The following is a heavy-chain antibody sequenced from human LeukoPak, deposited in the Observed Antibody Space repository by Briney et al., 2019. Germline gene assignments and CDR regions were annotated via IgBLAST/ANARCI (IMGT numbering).Heavy chain of an antibody. Sequence: GRSLRLSCAASGFTFSSYAMHWVRQAPGKGLEWVAVISYDGSNKYYADSVKGRFTISRDNSKNTLYLQMNSLRAEDTAVYYCAREGSSYYYNYFDYWGQGTLVTVSS. D-gene: IGHD3-22*01. CDR1: GFTFSSYA. V-gene: IGHV3-30-3*01. CDR2: ISYDGSNK. J-gene: IGHJ4*02. CDR3: AREGSSYYYNYFDY.